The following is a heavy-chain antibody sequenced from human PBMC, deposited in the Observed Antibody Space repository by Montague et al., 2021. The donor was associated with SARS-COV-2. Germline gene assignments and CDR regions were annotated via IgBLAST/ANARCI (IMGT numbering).Heavy chain of an antibody. V-gene: IGHV4-34*01. CDR2: IHHGGST. D-gene: IGHD3-10*01. Sequence: SETLSLTCAVYGTSFSGYYWNWTRQPPGKGLEWIGEIHHGGSTNYNPSLKSRVTISADTSKNQFSLKLTSVAAADTAVYYCARLGDGVVPSPILGVGPYYSYYYMDVWGKGTTVTVSS. CDR1: GTSFSGYY. J-gene: IGHJ6*03. CDR3: ARLGDGVVPSPILGVGPYYSYYYMDV.